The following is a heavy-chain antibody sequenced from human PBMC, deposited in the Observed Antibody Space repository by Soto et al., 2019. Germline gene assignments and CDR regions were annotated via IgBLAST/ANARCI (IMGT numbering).Heavy chain of an antibody. CDR2: SDSDGTST. J-gene: IGHJ5*01. V-gene: IGHV3-74*01. CDR3: ARDHYGDYDS. Sequence: GGSLRLSCATSGFTFSSYWMHWVRQAPGKGLVWVSRSDSDGTSTTYADSVKGRFTISRDNAKNTLYLQMNSLGAEDTAVYYCARDHYGDYDSWGQGTLVTVSS. D-gene: IGHD4-17*01. CDR1: GFTFSSYW.